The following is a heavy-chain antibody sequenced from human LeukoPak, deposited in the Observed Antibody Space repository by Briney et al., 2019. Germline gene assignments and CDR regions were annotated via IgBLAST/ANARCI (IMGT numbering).Heavy chain of an antibody. CDR1: GGSFSGYY. J-gene: IGHJ1*01. D-gene: IGHD6-13*01. V-gene: IGHV4-34*01. CDR3: ATTFSGYVSSWPEYFQH. Sequence: SETLSLTCAVYGGSFSGYYWSWIRQPPGKGLEWIGEISHTGSTNYNPSLKSRVTISIDTSKNQFSLRLFSVTASDTAVYYCATTFSGYVSSWPEYFQHWGQGTLVTVSS. CDR2: ISHTGST.